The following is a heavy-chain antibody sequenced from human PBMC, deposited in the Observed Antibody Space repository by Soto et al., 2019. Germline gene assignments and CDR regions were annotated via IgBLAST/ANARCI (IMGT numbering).Heavy chain of an antibody. J-gene: IGHJ6*02. CDR3: ASRSYGDYYYYYYGMDV. CDR2: MNPNSGNT. CDR1: GYTFTSYD. Sequence: QVQLVQSGAEVKKPGASVKVSCKASGYTFTSYDINWVRQATGQGLEWMGWMNPNSGNTGYAQKFQGRVTMTMNTSISTAYMELSSLRSEDTAVYYCASRSYGDYYYYYYGMDVWGQGTTVTVSS. D-gene: IGHD4-17*01. V-gene: IGHV1-8*01.